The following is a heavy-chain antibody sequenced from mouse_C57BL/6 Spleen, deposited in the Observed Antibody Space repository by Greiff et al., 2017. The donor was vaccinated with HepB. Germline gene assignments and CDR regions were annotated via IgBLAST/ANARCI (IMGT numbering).Heavy chain of an antibody. CDR2: ISYDGSN. V-gene: IGHV3-6*01. CDR1: GYSITSGYY. CDR3: ARESEGFAY. J-gene: IGHJ3*01. Sequence: DVKLQESGPGLLKPSQSLSLTCSVTGYSITSGYYWNWIRQFPGNKLEWMGYISYDGSNNYNPSLKNRISITRDTSKNQFFLKLNSVTTEDTATYYCARESEGFAYWGQGTLVTVSA.